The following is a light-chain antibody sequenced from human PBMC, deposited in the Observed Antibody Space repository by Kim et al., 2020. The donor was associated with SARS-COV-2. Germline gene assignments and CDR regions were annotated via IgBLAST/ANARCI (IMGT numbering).Light chain of an antibody. CDR1: SSDVGGYNY. Sequence: QSALTQPASVSGSPGQSITISCTGGSSDVGGYNYVSWYQQSPGKAPKLVIYDVTKRPSGVSNRFSGSKSGNTASLTISGLQTEDEADFYCCSYTSSTTYVFGPGTKV. CDR3: CSYTSSTTYV. V-gene: IGLV2-14*03. CDR2: DVT. J-gene: IGLJ1*01.